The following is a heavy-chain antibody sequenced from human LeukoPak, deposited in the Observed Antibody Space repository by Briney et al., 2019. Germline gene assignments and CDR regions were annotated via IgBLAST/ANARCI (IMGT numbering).Heavy chain of an antibody. CDR3: ARGGVVAVPSQYFDL. J-gene: IGHJ2*01. CDR2: IYYSGST. Sequence: SETLSLTCTVSGGSISSYYWSWIRQPPGKGLEWIGYIYYSGSTYYNPSLKSRVTISVDTSKNQFSLKLSSVTAADTAVYYCARGGVVAVPSQYFDLWGRGTLVTVSS. D-gene: IGHD5-12*01. V-gene: IGHV4-59*12. CDR1: GGSISSYY.